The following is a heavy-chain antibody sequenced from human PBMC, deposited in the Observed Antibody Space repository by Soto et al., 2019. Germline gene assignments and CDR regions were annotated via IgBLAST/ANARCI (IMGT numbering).Heavy chain of an antibody. Sequence: QVQLVQSGAEVKKPGSSVKVSCKASGGTFSSYAISWVRQAPGQGLEWMGGIIPIFGTANYAQKFQGRVTITAEESTSTAYMELSSLESEDTAVYYCARDCTNGVCYSYYYYGMDVWGQGTTVTVSS. J-gene: IGHJ6*02. CDR1: GGTFSSYA. V-gene: IGHV1-69*01. CDR2: IIPIFGTA. CDR3: ARDCTNGVCYSYYYYGMDV. D-gene: IGHD2-8*01.